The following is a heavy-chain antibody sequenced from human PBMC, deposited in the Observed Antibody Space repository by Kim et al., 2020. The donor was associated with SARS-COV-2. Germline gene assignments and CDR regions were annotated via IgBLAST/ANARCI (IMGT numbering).Heavy chain of an antibody. CDR3: SRDVMRQDDY. J-gene: IGHJ4*02. Sequence: YANSVEGRFPVSRDNSKNTLHLQMSSLRADDTAIYYCSRDVMRQDDYWGQGTLVTVSS. D-gene: IGHD2-21*01. V-gene: IGHV3-23*01.